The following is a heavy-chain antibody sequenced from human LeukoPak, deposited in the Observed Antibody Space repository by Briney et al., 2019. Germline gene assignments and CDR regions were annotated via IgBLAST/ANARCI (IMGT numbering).Heavy chain of an antibody. Sequence: PSETLSLTCAVYGGSFSGYYWSRIRQPPGKGLEWIGEINHSGSTNYNPSLKSRVTISVDTSKNQFSLKLSSVTAADTAVYYCARARDLVVVGYYMDVWGKGTTVTVSS. CDR2: INHSGST. CDR3: ARARDLVVVGYYMDV. J-gene: IGHJ6*03. CDR1: GGSFSGYY. V-gene: IGHV4-34*01. D-gene: IGHD2-15*01.